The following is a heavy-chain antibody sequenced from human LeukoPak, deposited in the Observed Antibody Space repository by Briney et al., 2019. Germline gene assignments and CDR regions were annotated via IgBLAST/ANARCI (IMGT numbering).Heavy chain of an antibody. Sequence: GGSLSLSCAASGFTFSSYAMSWVRQEPRKGLEWVSAISGSGGSTYYADPVKGRFTISRDNSKNTLYLQMNSLRAEDTAVYYCAVSPPKSDHIPHDYWGQGTLVTVSS. V-gene: IGHV3-23*01. D-gene: IGHD3-3*02. J-gene: IGHJ4*02. CDR1: GFTFSSYA. CDR2: ISGSGGST. CDR3: AVSPPKSDHIPHDY.